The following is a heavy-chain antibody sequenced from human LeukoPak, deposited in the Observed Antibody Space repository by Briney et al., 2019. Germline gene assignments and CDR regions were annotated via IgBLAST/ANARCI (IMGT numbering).Heavy chain of an antibody. D-gene: IGHD3-16*02. CDR1: GGSFSGYY. V-gene: IGHV4-34*01. CDR2: INHSGST. Sequence: PSETLSLTCAVYGGSFSGYYWSWIRQPPGKGLEWIGEINHSGSTNYNPSLKSRVTISVDTSKNQFSLKLSSVTAADTAVYYCARCHYDYVWGSYRYTIRGGYHFDYWGQGTLVTVSS. CDR3: ARCHYDYVWGSYRYTIRGGYHFDY. J-gene: IGHJ4*02.